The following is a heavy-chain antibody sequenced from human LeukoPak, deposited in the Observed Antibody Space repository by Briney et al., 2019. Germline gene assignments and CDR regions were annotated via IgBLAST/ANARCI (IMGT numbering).Heavy chain of an antibody. CDR1: GFTFSSYA. V-gene: IGHV3-23*01. CDR3: AREGGKALRYFDWLTPDAFDI. Sequence: GGSLRLSCAASGFTFSSYAMSWVRQAPGKGLEWVSAITGSGGSTYYADSVKGRFTISRDNSKNTLYLQMNSLRAEDTAVYYCAREGGKALRYFDWLTPDAFDIWDQGTMVTVSS. J-gene: IGHJ3*02. CDR2: ITGSGGST. D-gene: IGHD3-9*01.